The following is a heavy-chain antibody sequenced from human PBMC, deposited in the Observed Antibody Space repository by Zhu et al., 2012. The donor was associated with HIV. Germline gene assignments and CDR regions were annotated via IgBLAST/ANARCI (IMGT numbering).Heavy chain of an antibody. Sequence: QVQLQQWGAGLLKPSETLSLTCAVYGGSFSGYYWSWIRQPPGKGLEWTGEINHSGSTNYNPSLKSRVTISVDTSKNQFSLKLSSVTAADTAVYYCARTGAGIAVETPGLLQHWGQGHPGHRLL. CDR3: ARTGAGIAVETPGLLQH. CDR1: GGSFSGYY. J-gene: IGHJ1*01. V-gene: IGHV4-34*01. CDR2: INHSGST. D-gene: IGHD6-19*01.